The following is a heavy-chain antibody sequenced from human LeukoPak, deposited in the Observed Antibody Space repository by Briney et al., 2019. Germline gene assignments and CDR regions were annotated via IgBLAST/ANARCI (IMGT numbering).Heavy chain of an antibody. V-gene: IGHV3-7*04. CDR1: GXTFSTYW. CDR2: IKQDGSEK. Sequence: GGSLRLSWAASGXTFSTYWMSWVRQAPGKGLEWVANIKQDGSEKYYVDSVKGRFTISRDNAKDSLYLQMNSLRAEDTAVYYCARDWEYSSSSVYWGQGTLVTVSS. J-gene: IGHJ4*02. CDR3: ARDWEYSSSSVY. D-gene: IGHD6-6*01.